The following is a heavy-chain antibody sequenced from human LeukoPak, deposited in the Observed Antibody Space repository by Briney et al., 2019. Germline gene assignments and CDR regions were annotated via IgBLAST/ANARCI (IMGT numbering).Heavy chain of an antibody. CDR3: ARGIIRSGLYYFDY. CDR2: IYSGGST. J-gene: IGHJ4*02. CDR1: GVTVSSNY. Sequence: GGSLRLSCAASGVTVSSNYMSWVRQAPGKGLVWVSVIYSGGSTYYADSVKGRFTISRDNSKNTLYLQMNSLRAEDTAVYYCARGIIRSGLYYFDYWGQGTLVTVSS. V-gene: IGHV3-53*01. D-gene: IGHD1-14*01.